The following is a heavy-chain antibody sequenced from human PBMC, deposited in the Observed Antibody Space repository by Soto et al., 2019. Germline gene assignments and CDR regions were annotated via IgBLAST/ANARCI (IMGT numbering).Heavy chain of an antibody. D-gene: IGHD5-18*01. V-gene: IGHV1-18*04. J-gene: IGHJ6*02. CDR2: ISAYNGNT. CDR1: GYTFTSYG. Sequence: ASVKVSCKASGYTFTSYGISWVRQAPGQGLEWMGWISAYNGNTNYAQKLQGRVTMTTDTSTSTAYMELRSLRSDDTAVYYCAREQLRFSGYYYGMDVWGQGTTVTVYS. CDR3: AREQLRFSGYYYGMDV.